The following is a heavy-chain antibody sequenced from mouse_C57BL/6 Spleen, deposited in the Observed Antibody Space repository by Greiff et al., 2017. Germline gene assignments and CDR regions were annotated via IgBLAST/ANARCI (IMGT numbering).Heavy chain of an antibody. D-gene: IGHD1-1*01. CDR2: IDPETGGT. Sequence: VQLQQSGAELVRPGASVTLSCKASGYTFTDYEMHWVKQTPVHGLEWIGAIDPETGGTAYNQKFKGKAILTADKSSSTAYMELRSLTSEDSAVYYCTRGYYYGSGLDYWGQGTTLTVSS. CDR3: TRGYYYGSGLDY. J-gene: IGHJ2*01. V-gene: IGHV1-15*01. CDR1: GYTFTDYE.